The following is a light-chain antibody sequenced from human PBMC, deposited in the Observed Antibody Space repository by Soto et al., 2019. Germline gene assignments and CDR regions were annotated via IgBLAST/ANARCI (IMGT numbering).Light chain of an antibody. CDR3: QQHNNWPWT. Sequence: EIVMTQSPATLSVSPGERATLSCRASHSISSNVAWYQQKPGQAPRLLIYGASTRATDIPARFSGSGSGTEFSFTISSLQSEDFVVYYCQQHNNWPWTFGQGTKVEIK. CDR1: HSISSN. V-gene: IGKV3-15*01. CDR2: GAS. J-gene: IGKJ1*01.